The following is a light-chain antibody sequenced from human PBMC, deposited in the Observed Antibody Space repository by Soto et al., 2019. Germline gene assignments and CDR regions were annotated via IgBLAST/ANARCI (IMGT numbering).Light chain of an antibody. Sequence: QSVLTQPPSASGTPGQRVTISCSGSSSNIGSNTVSWHQQLPQRAPKLLIFSNNQRPSGVPDRFSGSKSGTSASLAISGLQSEDEADYYCATWADGLNSYVFGTGTKLTVL. J-gene: IGLJ1*01. V-gene: IGLV1-44*01. CDR2: SNN. CDR1: SSNIGSNT. CDR3: ATWADGLNSYV.